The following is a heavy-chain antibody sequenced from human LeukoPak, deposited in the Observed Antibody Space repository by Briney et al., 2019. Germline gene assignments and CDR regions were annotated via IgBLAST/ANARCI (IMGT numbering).Heavy chain of an antibody. CDR1: GGSISSSSYY. D-gene: IGHD3-22*01. J-gene: IGHJ4*02. V-gene: IGHV4-39*07. CDR2: IYYSGST. CDR3: ARVTYYYDSSGYYFNY. Sequence: PSETLSLTCTVSGGSISSSSYYWGWIRQPPGKGLEWIGSIYYSGSTYYNPSLKSRVIISVDTSKNQFSLKLSSVTAADTAVYYCARVTYYYDSSGYYFNYWGQGTLVTVSS.